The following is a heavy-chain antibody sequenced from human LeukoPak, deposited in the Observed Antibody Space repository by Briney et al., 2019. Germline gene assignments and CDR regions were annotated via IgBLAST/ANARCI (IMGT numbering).Heavy chain of an antibody. Sequence: ASVKVSCKASGYTFTGYYMHWVRQAPGQGLEWMGWINPNSGGTNYAQKFQGWVTMTRDTSISTAYTELSRLRSDDTAVYYCARPAGIAVAGDAFDIWGQGTMVTVSS. CDR3: ARPAGIAVAGDAFDI. D-gene: IGHD6-19*01. V-gene: IGHV1-2*04. J-gene: IGHJ3*02. CDR2: INPNSGGT. CDR1: GYTFTGYY.